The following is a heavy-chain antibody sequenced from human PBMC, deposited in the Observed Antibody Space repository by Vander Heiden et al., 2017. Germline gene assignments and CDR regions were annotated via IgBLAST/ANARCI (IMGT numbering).Heavy chain of an antibody. J-gene: IGHJ4*02. CDR3: ATALRFGDLLTY. V-gene: IGHV1-24*01. D-gene: IGHD3-10*01. CDR1: GYTLSKLS. Sequence: HVQLIQFGAEVKKPGASVEVSCKVSGYTLSKLSMHWVRQAPGKGLEWMGGFDSEDGERVFAQKFQERVTMTEDTSTDTAYMELSSLRSEDTAVYYCATALRFGDLLTYWGQGTLVTVSS. CDR2: FDSEDGER.